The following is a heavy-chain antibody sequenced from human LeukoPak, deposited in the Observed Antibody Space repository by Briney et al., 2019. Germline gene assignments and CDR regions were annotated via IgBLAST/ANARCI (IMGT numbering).Heavy chain of an antibody. Sequence: GASVKVSCKASGYTFTSYDINWVRQATGQGLEWMGWMNPNSGNTGYAQKFQGRVTMTRNTSISTAYMELSSLRSEDTAVYYCAITGCSSTSCYRGHYYYYGMDVWGQGTTVTVSS. V-gene: IGHV1-8*01. CDR3: AITGCSSTSCYRGHYYYYGMDV. CDR1: GYTFTSYD. CDR2: MNPNSGNT. J-gene: IGHJ6*02. D-gene: IGHD2-2*02.